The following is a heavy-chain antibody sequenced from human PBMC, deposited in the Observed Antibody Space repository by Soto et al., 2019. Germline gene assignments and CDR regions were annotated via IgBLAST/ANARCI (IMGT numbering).Heavy chain of an antibody. CDR3: TRVVQQLVLYVDY. V-gene: IGHV3-49*03. J-gene: IGHJ4*02. CDR1: GFTFGDYA. Sequence: GSLRLSCTASGFTFGDYAMSCFRQAPWKGLEWVGFIRSKAYGGTAEYAASVKGRFTISRDDSKSIAYLQMNSLKTEDTAVYYCTRVVQQLVLYVDYWGQGTLVTVSS. CDR2: IRSKAYGGTA. D-gene: IGHD6-13*01.